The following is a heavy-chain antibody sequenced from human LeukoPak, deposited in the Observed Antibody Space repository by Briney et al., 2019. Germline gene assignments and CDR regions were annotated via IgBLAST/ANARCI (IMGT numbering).Heavy chain of an antibody. D-gene: IGHD1-26*01. CDR3: ARLGGLGSYSGGGLDY. CDR2: IVYSGRT. CDR1: CGFISSYY. V-gene: IGHV4-59*08. J-gene: IGHJ4*02. Sequence: SEPLSLTCTVSCGFISSYYWNCIPQPPGKGRVWIGYIVYSGRTSYHPSLRSRVTRSVDTSKTQCSLNLTSVTAADTAVYYCARLGGLGSYSGGGLDYWGQGSLVTVSS.